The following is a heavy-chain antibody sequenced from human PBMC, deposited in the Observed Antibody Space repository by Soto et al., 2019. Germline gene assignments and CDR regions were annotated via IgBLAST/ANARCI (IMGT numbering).Heavy chain of an antibody. D-gene: IGHD1-1*01. CDR2: IYSDGTT. V-gene: IGHV3-66*01. CDR1: GFTVNSNF. J-gene: IGHJ4*02. Sequence: EVQLVESGGGLVQPGGSLRLSCAASGFTVNSNFMSWVRQAPGKGLECVSMIYSDGTTYYADSVKGRFTISRDNSKNTLFLQISSLRAEDTAVYYCASRNNPYGTYDYWGQGTGVTVSP. CDR3: ASRNNPYGTYDY.